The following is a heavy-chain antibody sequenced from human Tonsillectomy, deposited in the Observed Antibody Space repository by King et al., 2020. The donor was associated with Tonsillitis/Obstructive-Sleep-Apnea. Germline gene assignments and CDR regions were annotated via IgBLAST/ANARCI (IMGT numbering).Heavy chain of an antibody. D-gene: IGHD1-26*01. V-gene: IGHV3-53*01. J-gene: IGHJ5*02. CDR1: GFTVSSNY. Sequence: VQLVESGGGLIQPGGSLRLSCAASGFTVSSNYMSWGRQAPGEGLEWGSVIYSGGSTYYADSVKGRFTISRDNSRNTLYLQMNSLRAEDTAVYYCAALSGSYGWFDPWGQGTLVTVSS. CDR3: AALSGSYGWFDP. CDR2: IYSGGST.